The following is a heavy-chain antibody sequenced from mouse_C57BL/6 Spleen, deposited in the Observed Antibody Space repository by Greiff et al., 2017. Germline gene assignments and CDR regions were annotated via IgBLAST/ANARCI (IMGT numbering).Heavy chain of an antibody. D-gene: IGHD2-3*01. V-gene: IGHV1-69*01. CDR2: IDPSDSYT. Sequence: QVQLQQPGAELVMPGASVKLSCKASGYTFTSYWMHWVKQRPGQGLEWIGEIDPSDSYTNYNQKFKGKSTLTVDKSSSTAYMQLSSLTSEDSAVYYCARDEGWAFDYWGQGTTLTVSS. CDR1: GYTFTSYW. CDR3: ARDEGWAFDY. J-gene: IGHJ2*01.